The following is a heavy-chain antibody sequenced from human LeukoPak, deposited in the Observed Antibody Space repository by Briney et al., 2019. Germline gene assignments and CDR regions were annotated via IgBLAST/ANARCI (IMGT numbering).Heavy chain of an antibody. D-gene: IGHD3-10*01. J-gene: IGHJ5*02. CDR3: ARDCPNSLKARWFGELSGWFDP. CDR2: ISAYNGNT. Sequence: ASVKVSCKASGYTFTSYGISWVRQAPGQGLEWMGWISAYNGNTNYAQKLQGRVTMTTDTSTSTAYMELRSLRSDDTAVYYCARDCPNSLKARWFGELSGWFDPWGQGTLVTVSS. CDR1: GYTFTSYG. V-gene: IGHV1-18*01.